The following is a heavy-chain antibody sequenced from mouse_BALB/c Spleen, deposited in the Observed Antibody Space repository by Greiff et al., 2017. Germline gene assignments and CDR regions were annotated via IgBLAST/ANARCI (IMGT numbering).Heavy chain of an antibody. CDR1: GYTFTSYY. V-gene: IGHV1S56*01. D-gene: IGHD2-4*01. CDR2: IYPGNVNT. CDR3: AGYDYDYAMDY. J-gene: IGHJ4*01. Sequence: QVQLQQSGPELVKPGASVRISCKASGYTFTSYYIHWVKQRPGQGLEWIGWIYPGNVNTKYNEKFKGKATLTADKSSSTAYMQLSSLTSEDSAVYFCAGYDYDYAMDYWGQGTSVTVSS.